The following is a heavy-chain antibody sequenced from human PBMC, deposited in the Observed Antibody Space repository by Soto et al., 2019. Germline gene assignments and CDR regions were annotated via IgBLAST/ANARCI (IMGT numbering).Heavy chain of an antibody. CDR1: GFTFSEHA. CDR2: ITGSGNFR. V-gene: IGHV3-23*01. J-gene: IGHJ4*02. D-gene: IGHD6-13*01. CDR3: ARRRTSPGLGAGHGSDS. Sequence: PGGSLRLSCVGSGFTFSEHAMSWVRQAPGKGLEWISGITGSGNFRYYADSVKGRFTISRDNSKNTVYLQMDGLRGEDTAVYFCARRRTSPGLGAGHGSDSWGQGVMVTVSS.